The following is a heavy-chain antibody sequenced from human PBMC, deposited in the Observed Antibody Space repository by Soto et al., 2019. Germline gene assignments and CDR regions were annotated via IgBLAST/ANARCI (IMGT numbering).Heavy chain of an antibody. J-gene: IGHJ3*02. V-gene: IGHV3-48*02. CDR1: GFTFSSYS. Sequence: GGSLRLSCAASGFTFSSYSMNWVRQAPGKGLEWVSYISSSSSTIYYADSVKGRFTISRDNAKNSLYLQMNSLRDEDTAVYYCARDHQYYYDSSGYSDAFDIWGQGTMVTVSS. CDR3: ARDHQYYYDSSGYSDAFDI. D-gene: IGHD3-22*01. CDR2: ISSSSSTI.